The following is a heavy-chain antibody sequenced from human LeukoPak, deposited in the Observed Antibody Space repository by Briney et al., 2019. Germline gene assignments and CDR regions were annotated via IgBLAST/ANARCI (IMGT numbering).Heavy chain of an antibody. Sequence: GASVKVSCKVSGYTLTELSMHWVRQAPGQGLEWVGWVSGHNGNRNYAQKVQGRVTMTTDTSTSTAYMELRSLRSDDTAVYYCVRDTSYDFWSDPTELFDIWGQGTMVAVSS. J-gene: IGHJ3*02. CDR1: GYTLTELS. CDR3: VRDTSYDFWSDPTELFDI. V-gene: IGHV1-18*01. D-gene: IGHD3-3*01. CDR2: VSGHNGNR.